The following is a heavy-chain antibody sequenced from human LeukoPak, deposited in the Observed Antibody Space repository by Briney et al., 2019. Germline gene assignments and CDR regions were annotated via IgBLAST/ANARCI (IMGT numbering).Heavy chain of an antibody. CDR2: IYYSGST. D-gene: IGHD6-19*01. CDR3: ARLQYSSGYDY. V-gene: IGHV4-39*01. J-gene: IGHJ4*02. CDR1: GGSISSSSYY. Sequence: PSETLSLTFTVSGGSISSSSYYWGWIRQPPGKGLEWIGSIYYSGSTYYNPSLKSRVTISVDTSKNQFSLKLSSVTAADTAVYYCARLQYSSGYDYWGQGTLVTVSS.